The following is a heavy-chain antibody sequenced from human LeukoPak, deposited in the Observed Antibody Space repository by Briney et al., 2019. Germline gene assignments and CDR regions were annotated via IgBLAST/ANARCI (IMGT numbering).Heavy chain of an antibody. J-gene: IGHJ4*02. Sequence: PSETLSLTCTVSGGSISSSSYYWGWIRQPPGKGLEWIGSIYYSGSTYYNPSLKSRVTISVDTSKNQFSLKLSSVTAADTAVYYCARDLTADWAAGHFDYWGQGTLVTVSS. D-gene: IGHD6-13*01. CDR2: IYYSGST. CDR1: GGSISSSSYY. V-gene: IGHV4-39*07. CDR3: ARDLTADWAAGHFDY.